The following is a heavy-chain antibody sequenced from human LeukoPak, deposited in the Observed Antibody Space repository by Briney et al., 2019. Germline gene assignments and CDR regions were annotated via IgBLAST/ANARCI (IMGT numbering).Heavy chain of an antibody. CDR2: IYPGDSDT. CDR1: GYSFTNHW. Sequence: GESLKISCKGSGYSFTNHWIGWVRQKPGKGLEWMGIIYPGDSDTRYSPSFQGQVTISADKSISTAYLQWSSLKASDTAMYYCARTTNLGLLGFHYGMGVWGPGTTVTVSS. D-gene: IGHD2-8*01. CDR3: ARTTNLGLLGFHYGMGV. V-gene: IGHV5-51*01. J-gene: IGHJ6*02.